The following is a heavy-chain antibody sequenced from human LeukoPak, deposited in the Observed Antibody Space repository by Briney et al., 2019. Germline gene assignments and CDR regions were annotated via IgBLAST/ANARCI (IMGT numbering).Heavy chain of an antibody. D-gene: IGHD2-15*01. Sequence: GASVKVSCKASGYTFINYGISWVRQAPGQGLEWMGWISTYNGNTKSAQKFQGRVSMTTDTSTSTVYMEMRSLRSDDTAVYYCARDTDIVVVVAAAHFDYWGKGTLVTVAS. CDR3: ARDTDIVVVVAAAHFDY. J-gene: IGHJ4*02. V-gene: IGHV1-18*01. CDR2: ISTYNGNT. CDR1: GYTFINYG.